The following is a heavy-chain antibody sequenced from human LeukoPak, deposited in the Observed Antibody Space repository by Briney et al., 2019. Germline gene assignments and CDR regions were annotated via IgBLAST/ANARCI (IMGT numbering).Heavy chain of an antibody. J-gene: IGHJ5*02. CDR1: GGSISSYY. Sequence: PSETLSLTCTVSGGSISSYYWSWIRQPPGKGLEWIGYIYYSGSTNYNPSLKSRVTISVDTSKNQFSLKLSSVTAADTAVYYCATHPLYYDTWGQGTLVTVSS. D-gene: IGHD3-22*01. V-gene: IGHV4-59*12. CDR2: IYYSGST. CDR3: ATHPLYYDT.